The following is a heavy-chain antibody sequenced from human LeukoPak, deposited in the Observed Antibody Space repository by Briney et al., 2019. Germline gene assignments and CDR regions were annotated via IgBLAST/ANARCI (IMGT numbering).Heavy chain of an antibody. CDR1: GGSISRDY. Sequence: SETLSLTCTVSGGSISRDYWSWIRQPPGKGLEWIGYIYYTGITNYNPSLKSRVTISVDTSKNQFSLKLSSVTAADTAVYYCARDRPGGSTLDYWGQGTLVTVSS. CDR3: ARDRPGGSTLDY. V-gene: IGHV4-59*01. D-gene: IGHD2-15*01. CDR2: IYYTGIT. J-gene: IGHJ4*02.